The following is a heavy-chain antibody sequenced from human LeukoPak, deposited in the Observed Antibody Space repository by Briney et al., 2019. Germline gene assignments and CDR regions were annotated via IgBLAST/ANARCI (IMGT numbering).Heavy chain of an antibody. CDR3: ARHYYDSSGYYYGMGAFDI. D-gene: IGHD3-22*01. CDR1: GGSISSYY. Sequence: PSETLSLTCTVSGGSISSYYWSWLRQPPGKGLEWIGYIYYSGSTNYNPSLKSRVTISVDTSKNQFSLKLSSVTAADTAVYYCARHYYDSSGYYYGMGAFDIWGQGTMVTVSS. V-gene: IGHV4-59*01. J-gene: IGHJ3*02. CDR2: IYYSGST.